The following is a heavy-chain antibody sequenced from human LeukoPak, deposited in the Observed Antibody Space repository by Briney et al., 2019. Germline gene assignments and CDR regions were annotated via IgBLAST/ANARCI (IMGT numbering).Heavy chain of an antibody. D-gene: IGHD2-15*01. CDR1: GFTFSNAW. CDR3: TSGYCSGGSCPPPIDY. CDR2: IKSKTDGGTT. J-gene: IGHJ4*02. V-gene: IGHV3-15*01. Sequence: PGGSLGLSCAASGFTFSNAWMSWVRQAPGKGLEWVGRIKSKTDGGTTDYAAPVKGRFTISRDDSKNTLYLQMNSLKTEDTAVYYCTSGYCSGGSCPPPIDYWGQGTLVTVSS.